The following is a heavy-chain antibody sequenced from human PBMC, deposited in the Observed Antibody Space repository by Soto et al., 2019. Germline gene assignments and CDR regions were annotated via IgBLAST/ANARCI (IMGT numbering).Heavy chain of an antibody. CDR1: GYTFTYYV. D-gene: IGHD1-7*01. J-gene: IGHJ4*02. CDR2: IKTGNGNT. V-gene: IGHV1-3*04. Sequence: QVQLVQSGPEVKKPGASMKLSCKTSGYTFTYYVLHWVRQAPGQRPEWMGWIKTGNGNTKYSRNLQARLTITRDTTTNTLYMELISLRSDDTALYYCVRCSGTPVWGQGTPVTASP. CDR3: VRCSGTPV.